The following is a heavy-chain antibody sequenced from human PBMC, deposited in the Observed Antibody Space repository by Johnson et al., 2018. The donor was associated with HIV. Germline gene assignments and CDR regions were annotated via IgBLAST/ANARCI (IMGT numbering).Heavy chain of an antibody. V-gene: IGHV3-30*02. J-gene: IGHJ3*01. CDR2: IRYDGRNK. CDR3: AKDSKRELVQGKDAFDF. Sequence: QVQLVESGGGVVQPGGSLRLSCAASGFIFSIYGMHWVRQAPGKGLEWVAFIRYDGRNKDYVDSVKGRFTISRDNSKNTLDLQMNILRTEDTAVYYCAKDSKRELVQGKDAFDFWGQGTMVIVSS. CDR1: GFIFSIYG. D-gene: IGHD4-11*01.